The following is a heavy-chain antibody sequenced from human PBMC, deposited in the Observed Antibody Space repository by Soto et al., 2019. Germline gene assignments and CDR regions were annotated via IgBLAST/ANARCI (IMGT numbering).Heavy chain of an antibody. V-gene: IGHV4-30-2*06. CDR3: ARDSYAMSSFALDV. Sequence: QVQLQESGSGLVETFQTLSLTCTVSGDSIGSGGFPWTWIRQSTGKGLEWIGYVYRTGATSYNPSLEGRASTSVDTSRNQFSLKLKSVTPADTAVYFCARDSYAMSSFALDVWGRGTAVTVSS. D-gene: IGHD2-2*01. CDR1: GDSIGSGGFP. CDR2: VYRTGAT. J-gene: IGHJ6*02.